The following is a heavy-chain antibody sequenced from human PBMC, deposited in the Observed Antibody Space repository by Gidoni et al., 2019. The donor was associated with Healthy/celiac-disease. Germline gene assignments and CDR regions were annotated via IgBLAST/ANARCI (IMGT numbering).Heavy chain of an antibody. CDR2: ISSSGSTI. V-gene: IGHV3-48*03. Sequence: EVQLVESGGGLVQPGGSLRLPCAASGFTISSYEMNWVRQAPGKGLEWVSYISSSGSTIYYADSVKGRFTISRDNAKNSLYLQMNSLRAEDTAVYYCASTQGAGSYYYYGMDVWGQGTTVTVSS. J-gene: IGHJ6*02. D-gene: IGHD3-16*01. CDR1: GFTISSYE. CDR3: ASTQGAGSYYYYGMDV.